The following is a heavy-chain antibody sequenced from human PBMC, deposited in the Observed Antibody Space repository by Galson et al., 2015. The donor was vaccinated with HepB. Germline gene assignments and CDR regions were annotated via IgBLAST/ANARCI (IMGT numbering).Heavy chain of an antibody. Sequence: SVKVSCKASGYTFTSYGISWVRQAPGQGLEWMGWISAYNGNTNYAQKLQGRVTMTTDTSTSTAYMELRSLRSDDTAVYYCARAYMTTVVMGPGYYYYYMDVWGKGTTVTVSS. J-gene: IGHJ6*03. CDR3: ARAYMTTVVMGPGYYYYYMDV. CDR1: GYTFTSYG. D-gene: IGHD4-23*01. V-gene: IGHV1-18*01. CDR2: ISAYNGNT.